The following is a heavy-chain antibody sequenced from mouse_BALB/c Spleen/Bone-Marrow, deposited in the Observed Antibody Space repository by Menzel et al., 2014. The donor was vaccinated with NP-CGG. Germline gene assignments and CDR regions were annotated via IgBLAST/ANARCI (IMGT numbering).Heavy chain of an antibody. CDR3: ARHHRYAYYVDN. J-gene: IGHJ2*01. CDR1: GYTFTSSW. Sequence: GSDLVRPRASVKRSCNASGYTFTSSWMNWVKQRPEQGLEWIGRIDPYDSETHYNQKFKDKAILTVDKSSSTAYVDLSSLTAEDSAVYYCARHHRYAYYVDNGREGTTLTVS. V-gene: IGHV1-74*01. D-gene: IGHD2-14*01. CDR2: IDPYDSET.